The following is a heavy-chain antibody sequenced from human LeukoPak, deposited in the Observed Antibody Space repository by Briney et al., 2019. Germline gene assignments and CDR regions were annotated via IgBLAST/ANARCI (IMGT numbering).Heavy chain of an antibody. CDR1: GGSISSYY. CDR3: ARGDTAMADFDY. J-gene: IGHJ4*02. CDR2: IYYSAST. D-gene: IGHD5-18*01. Sequence: SETLSLTCTVSGGSISSYYWSWIRQRPGKGLDWIGYIYYSASTNYNPSLKSRVTISVDTSKNQFSLKLSSVTAADTAVYYCARGDTAMADFDYWGQGTLVTVSS. V-gene: IGHV4-59*01.